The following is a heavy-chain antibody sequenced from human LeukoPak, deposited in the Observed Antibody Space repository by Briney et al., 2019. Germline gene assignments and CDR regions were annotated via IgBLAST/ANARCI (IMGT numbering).Heavy chain of an antibody. D-gene: IGHD2-2*01. J-gene: IGHJ4*02. CDR2: IYYSGST. V-gene: IGHV4-30-4*01. CDR1: VGSISSGDYY. Sequence: SETLSLTCTVSVGSISSGDYYWSWIRQPPGKGLEWIGYIYYSGSTYYNPSLKSRVTISVDTSKNQFSLKLSSVTAADTAVYYCASGSVDFCSSTSCPVYYFDYRGQGTLVTVSS. CDR3: ASGSVDFCSSTSCPVYYFDY.